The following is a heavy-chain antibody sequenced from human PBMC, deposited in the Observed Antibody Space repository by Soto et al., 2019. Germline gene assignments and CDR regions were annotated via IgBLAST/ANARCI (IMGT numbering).Heavy chain of an antibody. D-gene: IGHD6-13*01. CDR1: GFTFSNAW. CDR2: IKSKTDGGTT. Sequence: GGSLRLSCAASGFTFSNAWMSWVRQAPGKGLEWVGRIKSKTDGGTTDYAAPVKGRFTISRDDSKNTLYLQMNSLKTEDTAVYYCTTAVRYSRRWYYYSGMDVWGQGTTVTVYS. CDR3: TTAVRYSRRWYYYSGMDV. V-gene: IGHV3-15*01. J-gene: IGHJ6*02.